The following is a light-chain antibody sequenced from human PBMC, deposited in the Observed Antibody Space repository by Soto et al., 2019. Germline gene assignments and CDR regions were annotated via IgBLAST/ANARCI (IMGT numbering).Light chain of an antibody. CDR3: ATSDYILKGV. J-gene: IGLJ1*01. Sequence: QSVLTQQPSASGTPGQGVTISCSGSTSNIVKNSVNCLQHLPRTAPKLRNITNSRRPSRALDRFSGYRYGNPAYLVISGLQSEHEAYYYCATSDYILKGVFGTATTVTVL. CDR1: TSNIVKNS. V-gene: IGLV1-44*01. CDR2: TNS.